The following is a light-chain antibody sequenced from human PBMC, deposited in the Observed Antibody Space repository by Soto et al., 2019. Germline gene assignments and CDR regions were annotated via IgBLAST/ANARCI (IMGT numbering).Light chain of an antibody. Sequence: DIQLTQSPSFLSASVGDRVTITCRASQGISSYLAWYQQEPGKAPKPLIYAASTLQSGVPSRFSGSGSGTEFTLTISSLQTEDFATYDCQQLKSYPVTFGGGTKVEIK. CDR1: QGISSY. CDR2: AAS. CDR3: QQLKSYPVT. V-gene: IGKV1-9*01. J-gene: IGKJ4*01.